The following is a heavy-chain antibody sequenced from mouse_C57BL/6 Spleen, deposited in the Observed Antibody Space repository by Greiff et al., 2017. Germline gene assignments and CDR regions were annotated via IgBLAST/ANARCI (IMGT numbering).Heavy chain of an antibody. Sequence: QVQLQQPGAELVMPGASVKLSCKASGYTFTSYWMHWVQQRPGQGLEWIGEIDPSDSYTNYNQKFKGKSTLTVDKSSSTAYMQLSSLTSEDSAVYYCARSVTTVPAFDYWGQGTTLTVSS. CDR1: GYTFTSYW. V-gene: IGHV1-69*01. CDR3: ARSVTTVPAFDY. D-gene: IGHD1-1*01. CDR2: IDPSDSYT. J-gene: IGHJ2*01.